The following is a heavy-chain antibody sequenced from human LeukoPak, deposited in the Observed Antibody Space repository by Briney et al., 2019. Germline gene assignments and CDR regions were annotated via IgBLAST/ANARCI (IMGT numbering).Heavy chain of an antibody. V-gene: IGHV3-7*01. CDR2: IKLDGREN. J-gene: IGHJ6*02. Sequence: GGSLRLSCAASGFYFGEYWMSLVRQAPGKGLEWVASIKLDGRENYYLDSVRGRSTISRDNAKNSLHLQLNSLRAEDTAVYYCARGHYQLEVWGQGTTVIVSS. D-gene: IGHD1-26*01. CDR3: ARGHYQLEV. CDR1: GFYFGEYW.